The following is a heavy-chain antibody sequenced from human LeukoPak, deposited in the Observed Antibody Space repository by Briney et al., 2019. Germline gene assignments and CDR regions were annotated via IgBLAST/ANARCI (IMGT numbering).Heavy chain of an antibody. Sequence: PGGSLRLSCAASGFTVSANYMSWVRQAPGKGLEWVSVIYTGGRTYYADSVKGRFTISRDNSKNTLYLQMNSLRAEDTAVYYCARGWYYGSFRFDSWGQGTLVTVSS. D-gene: IGHD1-26*01. CDR3: ARGWYYGSFRFDS. V-gene: IGHV3-53*01. CDR2: IYTGGRT. J-gene: IGHJ4*02. CDR1: GFTVSANY.